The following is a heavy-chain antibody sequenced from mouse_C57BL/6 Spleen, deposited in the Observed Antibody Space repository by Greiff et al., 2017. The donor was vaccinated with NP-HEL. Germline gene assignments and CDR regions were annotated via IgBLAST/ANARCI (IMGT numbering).Heavy chain of an antibody. CDR2: IDPSDIYT. J-gene: IGHJ1*03. CDR3: ARGTTFYWYFDV. Sequence: VQLQQPGAELVMPGASVKLSCKASGYTFTSYWMHWVQQRPGQGLEWIAEIDPSDIYTNYNKKFKGKSTLTVDKSSSTAYMQLSSLTSEDSAVDYCARGTTFYWYFDVWGTGTTVTVSA. V-gene: IGHV1-69*01. CDR1: GYTFTSYW. D-gene: IGHD1-1*01.